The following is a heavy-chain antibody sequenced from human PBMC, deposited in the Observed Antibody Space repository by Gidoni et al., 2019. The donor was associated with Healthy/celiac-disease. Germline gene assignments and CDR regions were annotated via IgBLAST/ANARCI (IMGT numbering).Heavy chain of an antibody. Sequence: QITLKESGPTLVKPTQTLTLTCTFSGFSLSTRGVGVGWIRQPPGKALEWLALIYWDDDKRYSPSLKSRLTITKDTSKNQVVLTMNNMDHVDTATYYGAHSPHSGSFVDYWGQGTLVTVSS. CDR1: GFSLSTRGVG. J-gene: IGHJ4*02. V-gene: IGHV2-5*02. CDR2: IYWDDDK. D-gene: IGHD1-26*01. CDR3: AHSPHSGSFVDY.